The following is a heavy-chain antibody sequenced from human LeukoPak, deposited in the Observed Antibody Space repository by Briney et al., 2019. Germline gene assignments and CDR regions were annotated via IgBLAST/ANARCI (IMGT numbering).Heavy chain of an antibody. CDR3: ARHDENGYNFFDI. V-gene: IGHV4-59*08. Sequence: SETLSLTCTVSGGSIGTYHWSWVRQPPGKGLEWLGYIFDSGSPNYRPALRSRVTISLDTSKNQLSLRLKSATAADTAIYYCARHDENGYNFFDIWGQGTLVTVSS. CDR2: IFDSGSP. CDR1: GGSIGTYH. D-gene: IGHD5-24*01. J-gene: IGHJ4*02.